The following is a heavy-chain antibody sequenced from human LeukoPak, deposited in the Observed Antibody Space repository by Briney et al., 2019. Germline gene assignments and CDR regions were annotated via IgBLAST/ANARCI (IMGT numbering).Heavy chain of an antibody. CDR2: IKSKTDGGTT. CDR1: GFTFSNAW. J-gene: IGHJ4*02. D-gene: IGHD3-3*01. V-gene: IGHV3-15*01. CDR3: TTQYDFWSGPGDY. Sequence: PGGSLRLSCAVSGFTFSNAWMSWVRQAPGKGLEWVGRIKSKTDGGTTDYAAPVKGRFTISRDDSKNTLYLQMNSLKTEDTAVYYCTTQYDFWSGPGDYWGQGTLVTVSS.